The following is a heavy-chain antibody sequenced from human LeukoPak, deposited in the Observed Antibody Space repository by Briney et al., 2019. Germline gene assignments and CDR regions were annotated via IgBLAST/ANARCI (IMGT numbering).Heavy chain of an antibody. CDR2: IYHSGST. CDR3: ARVGELGDAFDI. CDR1: GGSFSGYY. Sequence: SETLSLTCAVYGGSFSGYYWSWIRQPPGKGLEWIGEIYHSGSTNYNPSLKSRVTISVDKSKNQFSLKLSSVTAADTAVYYCARVGELGDAFDIWGQGTMVTVSS. D-gene: IGHD3-10*01. J-gene: IGHJ3*02. V-gene: IGHV4-34*01.